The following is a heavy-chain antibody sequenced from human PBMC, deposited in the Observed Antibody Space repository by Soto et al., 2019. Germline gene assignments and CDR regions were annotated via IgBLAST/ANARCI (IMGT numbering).Heavy chain of an antibody. CDR1: GGSISSYY. Sequence: SETLSLTCTVSGGSISSYYWSWIRQPPGKGLEWIGYIYYSGSTNYNPSLKSRVTISVDTSKNQFSLKLSSVTAADTAVYYCARFTSGSYFAFDYWGQGTLVTAPQ. CDR3: ARFTSGSYFAFDY. V-gene: IGHV4-59*01. CDR2: IYYSGST. J-gene: IGHJ4*02. D-gene: IGHD1-26*01.